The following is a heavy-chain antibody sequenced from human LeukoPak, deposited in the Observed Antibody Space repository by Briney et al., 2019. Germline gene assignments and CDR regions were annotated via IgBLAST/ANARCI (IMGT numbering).Heavy chain of an antibody. J-gene: IGHJ5*02. CDR1: GGTFSSYA. D-gene: IGHD1-26*01. CDR2: IIPIFGTA. Sequence: GASVKVSCKASGGTFSSYAISWVRQAPGQGLEWMGGIIPIFGTANYAQKFQGRVTITADESTSTAYMELSSLRSEDTAVYYCARVWRGLYNWFDPWGQGTLVTVSS. V-gene: IGHV1-69*13. CDR3: ARVWRGLYNWFDP.